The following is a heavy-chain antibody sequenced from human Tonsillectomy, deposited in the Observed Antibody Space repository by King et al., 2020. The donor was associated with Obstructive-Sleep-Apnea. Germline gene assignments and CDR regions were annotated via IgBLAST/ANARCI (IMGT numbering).Heavy chain of an antibody. J-gene: IGHJ4*02. Sequence: VQLVESGGGLVQPGGSLRLSCAASGFTLNSYARSGVRQAPGKGLDWVSTIRGIGDITYYAASVRGRFTISRDNTKKTLSLQMNSMRTEDTAIYYCAKLVGSTGVDYGGQGTLVAVSS. CDR3: AKLVGSTGVDY. CDR2: IRGIGDIT. CDR1: GFTLNSYA. D-gene: IGHD2-8*02. V-gene: IGHV3-23*04.